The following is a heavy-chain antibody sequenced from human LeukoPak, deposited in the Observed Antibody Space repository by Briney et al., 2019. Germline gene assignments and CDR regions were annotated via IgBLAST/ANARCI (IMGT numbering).Heavy chain of an antibody. J-gene: IGHJ4*02. CDR1: GGSISSGSYY. D-gene: IGHD3-10*01. V-gene: IGHV4-61*02. CDR3: ARAMDSWVGLTFDY. CDR2: IYTSGST. Sequence: TSETLSLTCTVSGGSISSGSYYWSWIRQPAGKGLEWIGRIYTSGSTNYNPSLKSRVTISVDTSKNQFSLKLSSVTAADTAVYYCARAMDSWVGLTFDYWGQGTLVTVSS.